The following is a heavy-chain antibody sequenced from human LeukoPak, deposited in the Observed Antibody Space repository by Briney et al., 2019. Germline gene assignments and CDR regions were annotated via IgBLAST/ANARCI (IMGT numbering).Heavy chain of an antibody. J-gene: IGHJ4*02. CDR2: IYPDDSDT. CDR1: GYIFTTYW. Sequence: GESLKISCKGSGYIFTTYWIGWVRQMPGKGLEWMGIIYPDDSDTRYSPSFQGQVTISADNSISTAYLQWSSLKASDTAMYYCATHYADCSSTSCYGQYYFDYWGQGTLVTVSS. D-gene: IGHD2-2*01. CDR3: ATHYADCSSTSCYGQYYFDY. V-gene: IGHV5-51*01.